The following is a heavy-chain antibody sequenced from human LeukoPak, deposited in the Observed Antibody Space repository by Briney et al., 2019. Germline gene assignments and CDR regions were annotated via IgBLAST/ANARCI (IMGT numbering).Heavy chain of an antibody. CDR3: ARGGGLDV. CDR1: GFTFSNYW. CDR2: INQYGSEK. J-gene: IGHJ6*02. V-gene: IGHV3-7*03. D-gene: IGHD3-16*01. Sequence: GGSLRLSCTASGFTFSNYWMTWVRQAPGKGLEWVANINQYGSEKYYVDSMKGRLTISRDNAKNSLYLQMSNLRAEDTAVYFCARGGGLDVWGQGATVTVSS.